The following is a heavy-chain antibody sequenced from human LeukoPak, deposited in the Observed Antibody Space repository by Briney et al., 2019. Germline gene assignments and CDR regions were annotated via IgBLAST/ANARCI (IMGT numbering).Heavy chain of an antibody. Sequence: PSETLSLTCTVSGGSISSSSYYWGWIRQPPGTGLEWIGSIYYSGSTYYNPSLKSRVTISVDTSKNQFSLKLSSVTAADTAVYYCASVRRGFGEFSKYYSYYYMDVWGKGTTVTISS. CDR2: IYYSGST. J-gene: IGHJ6*03. D-gene: IGHD3-10*01. V-gene: IGHV4-39*01. CDR1: GGSISSSSYY. CDR3: ASVRRGFGEFSKYYSYYYMDV.